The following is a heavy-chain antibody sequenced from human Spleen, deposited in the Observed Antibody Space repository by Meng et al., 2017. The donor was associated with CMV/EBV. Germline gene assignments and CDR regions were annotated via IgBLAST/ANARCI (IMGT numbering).Heavy chain of an antibody. J-gene: IGHJ3*02. CDR1: GYNFIGYY. Sequence: ASVKVSCKASGYNFIGYYLHWGRQAPGQGLEWMGSINPKNGGTSYSQKFQGRVTMTRDTSITTGYMDLSSLRYDDTAVYYCGTVSFDYVWGNYRDTDVFVSWGQGTTVTVSS. CDR3: GTVSFDYVWGNYRDTDVFVS. D-gene: IGHD3-16*02. CDR2: INPKNGGT. V-gene: IGHV1-2*02.